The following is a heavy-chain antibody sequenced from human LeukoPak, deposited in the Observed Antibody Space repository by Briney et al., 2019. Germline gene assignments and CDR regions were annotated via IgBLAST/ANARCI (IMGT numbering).Heavy chain of an antibody. CDR2: IRSKANSYAT. D-gene: IGHD2-2*01. Sequence: GGSLRLSCAASGFTFSGSAMHWVRQASGKGLEWVGRIRSKANSYATAYAASVKGRFTISRDDPKNTAYLQMNSLKTEDTAVYYCTRPYCSSTSCSGGMDVWGKGTTVTVSS. V-gene: IGHV3-73*01. CDR1: GFTFSGSA. CDR3: TRPYCSSTSCSGGMDV. J-gene: IGHJ6*04.